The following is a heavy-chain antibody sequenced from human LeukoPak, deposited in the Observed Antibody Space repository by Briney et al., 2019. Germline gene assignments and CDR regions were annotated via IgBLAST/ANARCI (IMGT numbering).Heavy chain of an antibody. V-gene: IGHV4-39*07. Sequence: RASETLSLTCTVSGGSISSSSYYWGWIRQPPGKGLEWIGSIYYSGSTYYNPSLKSRVTISVDTSKNQFSLKLSSVTAADTAVYYCARVWDGYYYYGMDVWGQGTTVTVSS. CDR3: ARVWDGYYYYGMDV. D-gene: IGHD1-26*01. CDR1: GGSISSSSYY. J-gene: IGHJ6*02. CDR2: IYYSGST.